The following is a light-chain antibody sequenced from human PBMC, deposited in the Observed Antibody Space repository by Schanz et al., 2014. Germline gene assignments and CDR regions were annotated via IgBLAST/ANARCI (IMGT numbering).Light chain of an antibody. V-gene: IGLV1-44*01. J-gene: IGLJ3*02. CDR3: SVWDDNVNGWV. Sequence: QSVLTQPPSTSETPGQRVTISCSGSSSNIGSYTVNWYQQIPGTAPKLLIYTNDQRPSGVPDRFSGSKSGSSASLAISGLQSEDEAGYYCSVWDDNVNGWVFGGGTKLTVL. CDR1: SSNIGSYT. CDR2: TND.